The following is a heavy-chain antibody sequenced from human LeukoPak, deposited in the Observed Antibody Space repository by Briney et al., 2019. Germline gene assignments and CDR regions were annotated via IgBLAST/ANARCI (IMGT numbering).Heavy chain of an antibody. CDR1: GGSFSGYY. V-gene: IGHV4-34*01. CDR2: INHSGST. D-gene: IGHD6-19*01. CDR3: ARVGGWYRGPFDY. J-gene: IGHJ4*02. Sequence: SETLSLTCAVYGGSFSGYYWSWIRQPPGKGLEWLGEINHSGSTNYNPSLKSRVTISVDTSKNQFSLKLSSVTAADPAVYYCARVGGWYRGPFDYWGEGTLVTVS.